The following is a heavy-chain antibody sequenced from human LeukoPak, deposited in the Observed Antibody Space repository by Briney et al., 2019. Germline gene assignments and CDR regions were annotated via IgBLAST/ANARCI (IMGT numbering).Heavy chain of an antibody. Sequence: PGGSLCLSCAVSGFTFSSYAMSWIRQAPRKGLGWVSAISGSGGSTYDADAVKGRFTNSRDNSKNTLYLQMNSLRAEDTAVYYCAKDPSGSYYFDYWGQGTLVTVSS. CDR1: GFTFSSYA. V-gene: IGHV3-23*01. D-gene: IGHD1-26*01. CDR3: AKDPSGSYYFDY. CDR2: ISGSGGST. J-gene: IGHJ4*02.